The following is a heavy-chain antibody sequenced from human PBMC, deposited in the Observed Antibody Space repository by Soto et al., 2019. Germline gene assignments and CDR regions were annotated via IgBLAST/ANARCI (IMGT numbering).Heavy chain of an antibody. D-gene: IGHD2-2*01. J-gene: IGHJ6*02. CDR1: GGTFSSYA. V-gene: IGHV1-69*01. Sequence: QVQLVQSGAEVKKPGSSVKVSCKASGGTFSSYAISWVRQAPGQGLEWMGGIIPISGTANYAQKFQGRVTITADESTSRAYMELSSLRSEDTAVYYCARSQGSSTSLEIYYYCYYGMDVWGQGTTVTVSS. CDR3: ARSQGSSTSLEIYYYCYYGMDV. CDR2: IIPISGTA.